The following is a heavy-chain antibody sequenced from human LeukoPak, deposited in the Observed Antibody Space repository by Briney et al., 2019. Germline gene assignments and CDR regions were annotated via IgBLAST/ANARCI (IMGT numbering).Heavy chain of an antibody. J-gene: IGHJ3*02. Sequence: PGGSLRLSCAASGFTFNNFAMGWVRQAPGKGLEWVSTISGTGGTTHYADSVKGRFTISRDNSKNTLYLQMNSLRAEDTAVYYCAKSITLVRGVTRTSDAFDIWGQGTMVTAPS. CDR1: GFTFNNFA. V-gene: IGHV3-23*01. CDR2: ISGTGGTT. D-gene: IGHD3-10*01. CDR3: AKSITLVRGVTRTSDAFDI.